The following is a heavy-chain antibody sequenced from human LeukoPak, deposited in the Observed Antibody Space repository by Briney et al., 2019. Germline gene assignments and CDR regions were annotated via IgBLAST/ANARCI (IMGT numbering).Heavy chain of an antibody. Sequence: GRSLRLSCVPSGFTFNNAWMSWVRQAPGKGLEWIGRIKSDGGTTDYAAPVKGRFTISRDDSKNTLYLQMNSLKAEDTAVYYCTTGLGDYGDYVRCWGQGTLVTVSS. J-gene: IGHJ4*02. D-gene: IGHD4-17*01. CDR3: TTGLGDYGDYVRC. CDR1: GFTFNNAW. CDR2: IKSDGGTT. V-gene: IGHV3-15*01.